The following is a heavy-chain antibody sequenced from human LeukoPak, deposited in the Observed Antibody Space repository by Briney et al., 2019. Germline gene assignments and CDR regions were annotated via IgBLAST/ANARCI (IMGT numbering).Heavy chain of an antibody. D-gene: IGHD1-26*01. Sequence: PSETLSLTCTVSGGSISSYYWSWIRQPPGKGLEWIGYIYYSGSTNYNPSLKSRVTISVDTSKNQFSLKLSSVTAADTAVYYCASLVGATRIGLGWGQGTLVTVSS. CDR1: GGSISSYY. CDR2: IYYSGST. J-gene: IGHJ4*02. CDR3: ASLVGATRIGLG. V-gene: IGHV4-59*01.